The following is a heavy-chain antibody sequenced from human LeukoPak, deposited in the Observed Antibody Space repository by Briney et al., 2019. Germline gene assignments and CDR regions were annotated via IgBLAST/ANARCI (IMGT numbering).Heavy chain of an antibody. Sequence: PETLSVTSMLPVGSTTVDYWCSSRQPPGKGLEWIGHFYTSGSTNYNPSLKSQVTISVDRSKNQFSLKLSSLTAADTAVYYCARGPMMDGLGTYLRWSFDIWGQGTMVTVSS. CDR3: ARGPMMDGLGTYLRWSFDI. CDR2: FYTSGST. D-gene: IGHD3-10*01. CDR1: VGSTTVDY. J-gene: IGHJ3*02. V-gene: IGHV4-4*07.